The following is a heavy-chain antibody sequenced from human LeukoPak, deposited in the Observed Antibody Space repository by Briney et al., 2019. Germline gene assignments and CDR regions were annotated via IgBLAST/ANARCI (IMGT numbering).Heavy chain of an antibody. V-gene: IGHV5-51*01. CDR2: IYPGDSDT. CDR3: ARSALAAHRGWFDP. Sequence: GESLKISCKGSGYSFTTYWVGWVRQMPGKGLEWMGIIYPGDSDTRYSPSFQGQVTISVDKSISTAYLQWSSLKASDTAMYYCARSALAAHRGWFDPWGQGTLVTVSS. D-gene: IGHD6-25*01. CDR1: GYSFTTYW. J-gene: IGHJ5*02.